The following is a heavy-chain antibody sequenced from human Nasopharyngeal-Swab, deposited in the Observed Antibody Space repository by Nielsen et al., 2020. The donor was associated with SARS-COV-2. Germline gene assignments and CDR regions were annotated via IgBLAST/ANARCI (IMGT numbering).Heavy chain of an antibody. V-gene: IGHV3-21*01. CDR1: GFSFSTYN. D-gene: IGHD3-3*01. J-gene: IGHJ4*02. Sequence: GSLKNSCAASGFSFSTYNMNWVRQAPGKGLEWVSSISTTNGSMDYADSVRGRFTISRDNAKNSLFLQMNNLRAEDTAVYYCARGSVYHTLLYWGQGTLVTVS. CDR2: ISTTNGSM. CDR3: ARGSVYHTLLY.